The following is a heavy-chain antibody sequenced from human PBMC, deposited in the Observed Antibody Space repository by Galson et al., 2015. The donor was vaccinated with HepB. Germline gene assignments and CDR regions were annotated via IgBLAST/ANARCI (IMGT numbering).Heavy chain of an antibody. Sequence: SLRLSCAASGFTFSSYSMNWVRQAPGKGLEWVSSISSSSSYIYYADSVKGRFTISRDNAKNSLYLQMNSLRAEDTAVYYCARKLPYGSGSPPFDYWGQGTLVTVSS. CDR1: GFTFSSYS. CDR2: ISSSSSYI. V-gene: IGHV3-21*01. CDR3: ARKLPYGSGSPPFDY. D-gene: IGHD3-10*01. J-gene: IGHJ4*02.